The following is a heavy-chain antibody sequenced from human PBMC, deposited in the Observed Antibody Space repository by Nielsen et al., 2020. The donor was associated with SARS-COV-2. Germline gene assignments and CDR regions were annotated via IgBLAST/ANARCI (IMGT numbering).Heavy chain of an antibody. D-gene: IGHD3-10*01. Sequence: GESLKISCVASGFTFSSYAMSWVRQAPGKGLEWVSAISGSGGSTYYADSVKGRFTISRDNSKNTLYLQMNSLRAEDTAVYYCAKDSGGMDVWGQGTTVTVSS. J-gene: IGHJ6*02. CDR1: GFTFSSYA. V-gene: IGHV3-23*01. CDR2: ISGSGGST. CDR3: AKDSGGMDV.